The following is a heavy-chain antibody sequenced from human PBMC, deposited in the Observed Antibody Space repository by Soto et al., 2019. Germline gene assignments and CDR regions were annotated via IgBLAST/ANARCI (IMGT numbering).Heavy chain of an antibody. Sequence: SVKVSCKASGGTFSSYAISWVRQAPGQGLEWMGGIIPIFGTANYAQKLQGRVTITADKSTSTAYMELSSLRSEDTAVYYCARDGSHYYDSSGYYSFDYWGQGTLVTVSS. D-gene: IGHD3-22*01. J-gene: IGHJ4*02. CDR3: ARDGSHYYDSSGYYSFDY. CDR1: GGTFSSYA. CDR2: IIPIFGTA. V-gene: IGHV1-69*06.